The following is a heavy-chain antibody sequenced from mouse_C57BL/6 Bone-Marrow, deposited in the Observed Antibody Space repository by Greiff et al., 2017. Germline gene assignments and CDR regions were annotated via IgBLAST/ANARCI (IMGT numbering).Heavy chain of an antibody. J-gene: IGHJ1*01. D-gene: IGHD1-1*01. CDR3: AREELRSWYFDV. V-gene: IGHV3-6*01. CDR2: ISYDGSN. CDR1: GYSITSGYY. Sequence: EPGPGLVKPSQSLSPTCPVTGYSITSGYYWNWIRQFPGNKLEWMGYISYDGSNNYNPSLKNRISITRDTSKNQFFLKLNSVTTEDTATYYCAREELRSWYFDVWGSGTTVTVSS.